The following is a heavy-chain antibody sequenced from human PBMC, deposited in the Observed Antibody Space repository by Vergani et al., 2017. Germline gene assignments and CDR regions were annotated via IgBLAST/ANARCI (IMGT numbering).Heavy chain of an antibody. J-gene: IGHJ4*02. V-gene: IGHV2-70*04. CDR1: GFSLSSSGMR. D-gene: IGHD7-27*01. CDR2: NDWDDDK. Sequence: QVTLKESGPALLKPPQTLTLTCTFSGFSLSSSGMRVSWIRQPPGKSLEWLARNDWDDDKFYSTSLKTRLTITKDTSKNQVVLTMTNMDPVDTATYYCARSSNWGSTCFDYWGQGTLVTVSS. CDR3: ARSSNWGSTCFDY.